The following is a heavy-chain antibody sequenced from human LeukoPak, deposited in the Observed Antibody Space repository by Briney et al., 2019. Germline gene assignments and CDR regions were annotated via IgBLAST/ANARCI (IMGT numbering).Heavy chain of an antibody. CDR3: AKDWHGSGYSYFDY. V-gene: IGHV3-23*01. D-gene: IGHD3-22*01. CDR2: ISGSGDST. Sequence: RGSLRLSCAASGLTLRSQWIHWVRQAPGEGVEWVSAISGSGDSTYYADSVKGRFTISRDNSQNTLYLQMNSLGAEDTAIYYCAKDWHGSGYSYFDYWGQGTQVAVSS. J-gene: IGHJ4*02. CDR1: GLTLRSQW.